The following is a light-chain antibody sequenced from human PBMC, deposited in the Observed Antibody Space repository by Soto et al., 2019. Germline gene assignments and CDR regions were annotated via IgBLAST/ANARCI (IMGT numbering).Light chain of an antibody. CDR3: LQDYNYPRT. CDR2: AAS. Sequence: IQMTQSPSSLSASVGDRVTITCRASQSISSYLNWYQQKPGRAPKLLIYAASSLKSGVPSRFSGSGSGTDFTLTISSLQSEDFATYYCLQDYNYPRTFGQGTKVDI. J-gene: IGKJ1*01. CDR1: QSISSY. V-gene: IGKV1-6*01.